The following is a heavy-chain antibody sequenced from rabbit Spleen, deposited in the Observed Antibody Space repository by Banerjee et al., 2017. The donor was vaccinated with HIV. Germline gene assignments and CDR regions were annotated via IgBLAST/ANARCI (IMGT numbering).Heavy chain of an antibody. CDR1: GFSFSTSYY. Sequence: QSLEESGGDMVKPGASLTLTCTASGFSFSTSYYICWVRQAPGKGPEWIGCIYPDGSGSTAYATWAKGRFTISRTSSTTVTLRMTSLTAADRAAYFCARDLVGVIGWNFYLWGPGTLVTVS. CDR3: ARDLVGVIGWNFYL. V-gene: IGHV1S40*01. J-gene: IGHJ4*01. D-gene: IGHD1-1*01. CDR2: IYPDGSGST.